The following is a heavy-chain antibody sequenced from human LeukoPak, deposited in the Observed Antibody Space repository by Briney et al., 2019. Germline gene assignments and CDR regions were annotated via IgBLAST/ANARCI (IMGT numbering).Heavy chain of an antibody. CDR3: ARDPTSVWDYYDSSGYYYFDY. Sequence: AGGSLRLSCAASGFIIISYRMSWVRQAPGKGLEWVANIKQDGSEKYYVDSVKGRFTISRDNAKNSLYLQMSSLRAEDTAVYYCARDPTSVWDYYDSSGYYYFDYWGQGTLVTVSS. D-gene: IGHD3-22*01. V-gene: IGHV3-7*01. J-gene: IGHJ4*02. CDR1: GFIIISYR. CDR2: IKQDGSEK.